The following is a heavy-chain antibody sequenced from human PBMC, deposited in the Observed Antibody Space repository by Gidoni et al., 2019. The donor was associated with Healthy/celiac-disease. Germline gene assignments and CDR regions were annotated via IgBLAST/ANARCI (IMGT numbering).Heavy chain of an antibody. CDR3: SKWGGDRFDY. CDR1: GFTFGDYA. D-gene: IGHD1-26*01. J-gene: IGHJ4*02. Sequence: EVQLVESGGGLVKPGRSLRLSCTASGFTFGDYAMSWFRQAPGKGLEWVGFIRSKAYGGTTEYAASVKGRFTISRDDSKSIAYLQMNSLKTEDTAVYYCSKWGGDRFDYWGQGTLVTVSS. V-gene: IGHV3-49*05. CDR2: IRSKAYGGTT.